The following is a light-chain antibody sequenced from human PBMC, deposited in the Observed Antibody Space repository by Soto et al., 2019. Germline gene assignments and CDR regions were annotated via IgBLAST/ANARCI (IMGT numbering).Light chain of an antibody. CDR3: QNRSIWRT. V-gene: IGKV3-11*01. J-gene: IGKJ2*01. CDR1: QSVSSY. Sequence: EIVLPQSPATLSLSPGERSTLSCRASQSVSSYLAWYQQKPGQAPRLLIYDASNMATGIPTRCSGSGSGTDLMLTISILEAEDFAVYYCQNRSIWRTFGQGTKLEIK. CDR2: DAS.